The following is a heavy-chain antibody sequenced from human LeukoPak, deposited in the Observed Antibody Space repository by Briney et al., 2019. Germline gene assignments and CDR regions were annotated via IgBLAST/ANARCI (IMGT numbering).Heavy chain of an antibody. CDR2: IYYSEST. Sequence: SETLSLTGTVSGGAISNNYWWTWVRQSPGKGLEWIGDIYYSESTNYSPSLKSRVTMSLDKSKNQLSLNLKFVTAADTALYYCARVAVTGAARLDYWGQGTLVTVSS. CDR1: GGAISNNYW. V-gene: IGHV4-4*02. D-gene: IGHD6-19*01. CDR3: ARVAVTGAARLDY. J-gene: IGHJ4*02.